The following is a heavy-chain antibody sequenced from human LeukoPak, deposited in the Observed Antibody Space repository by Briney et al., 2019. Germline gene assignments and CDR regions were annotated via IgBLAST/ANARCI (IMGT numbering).Heavy chain of an antibody. CDR3: ARHVPPKLGTFDY. Sequence: PSETLSLTCTVSGGSISSSSYYWGWIRQPPGKGLEWIGSIYYSGSTYYNPSLKSRVTISVDTSKNQFSLKLSSVTAADTAVYYCARHVPPKLGTFDYWGQGTLVSVSS. CDR2: IYYSGST. V-gene: IGHV4-39*01. CDR1: GGSISSSSYY. D-gene: IGHD7-27*01. J-gene: IGHJ4*02.